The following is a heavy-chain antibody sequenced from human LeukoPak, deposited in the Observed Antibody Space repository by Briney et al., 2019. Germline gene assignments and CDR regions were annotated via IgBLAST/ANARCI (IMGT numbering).Heavy chain of an antibody. V-gene: IGHV3-11*01. Sequence: PGGSLRLSCAASGFTFSDYYMSWIRQAPGKGLEWISYISSGGSTIYNADSVKGRFTISRDNTKNSLYLQMNSLRAEDTAVYYCAKYQTAYIAVAGDYWGQGTLVTVSS. D-gene: IGHD6-19*01. CDR3: AKYQTAYIAVAGDY. CDR1: GFTFSDYY. J-gene: IGHJ4*02. CDR2: ISSGGSTI.